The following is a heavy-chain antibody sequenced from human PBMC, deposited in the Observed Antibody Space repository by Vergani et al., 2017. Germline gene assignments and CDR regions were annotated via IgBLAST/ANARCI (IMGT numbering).Heavy chain of an antibody. J-gene: IGHJ3*01. CDR2: IYVSGIT. D-gene: IGHD4-23*01. CDR1: GSSINNDFYY. CDR3: ARDNKQLRPRAFYL. V-gene: IGHV4-61*02. Sequence: QVQLQESGPGLVKPSQTLSLHCTVSGSSINNDFYYWHWIRQPAGKGLEWIGRIYVSGITDYNSSLQSRVSMSVDTSKNPFSLTLTSVTAADTAVYYCARDNKQLRPRAFYLWGQGTMVTVSS.